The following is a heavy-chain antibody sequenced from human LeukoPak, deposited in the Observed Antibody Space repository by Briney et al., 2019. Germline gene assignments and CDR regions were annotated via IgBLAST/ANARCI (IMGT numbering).Heavy chain of an antibody. CDR3: ARDKSRITIFGVATYYFDY. CDR2: INPNSGGT. Sequence: EASVKVSCKASGYTFTGYYMHWVRQAPGQGLERMGRINPNSGGTNYAQKFQGRVTMTRDTSISTAYMELSRLRSDDTAVYYCARDKSRITIFGVATYYFDYWGQGTLVTVSS. CDR1: GYTFTGYY. V-gene: IGHV1-2*06. J-gene: IGHJ4*02. D-gene: IGHD3-3*01.